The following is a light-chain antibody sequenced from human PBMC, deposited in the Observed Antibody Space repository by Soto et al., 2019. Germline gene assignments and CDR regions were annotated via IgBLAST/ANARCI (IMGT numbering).Light chain of an antibody. CDR2: DVN. V-gene: IGLV2-11*01. Sequence: SGLTQPRSVSGSPGQSVTISCTGTSSDVGGYNYVSWYQHHPGKAPKLMIYDVNKRPSGVPDRFSGSKSGNTASLTISGLQAEDEADYYCCSYAGSYTHYVFGTGTKVTVL. CDR3: CSYAGSYTHYV. CDR1: SSDVGGYNY. J-gene: IGLJ1*01.